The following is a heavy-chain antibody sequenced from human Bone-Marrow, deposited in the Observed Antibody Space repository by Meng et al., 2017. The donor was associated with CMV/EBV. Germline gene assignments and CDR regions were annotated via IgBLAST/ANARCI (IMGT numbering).Heavy chain of an antibody. CDR1: GGSISSSSYY. J-gene: IGHJ6*02. CDR2: IYYSGST. Sequence: SETRSLTCIVSGGSISSSSYYWGWIRQPPGKGLEWIGRIYYSGSTYYNPSLKSRVTISVDTSKNQFSLKLSSVTAADTAVYYCARGLVVPGPYGMDVWGQGTTVTVSS. CDR3: ARGLVVPGPYGMDV. V-gene: IGHV4-39*01. D-gene: IGHD2-2*01.